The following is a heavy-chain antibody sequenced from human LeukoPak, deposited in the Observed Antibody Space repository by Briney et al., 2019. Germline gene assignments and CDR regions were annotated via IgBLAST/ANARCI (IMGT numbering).Heavy chain of an antibody. J-gene: IGHJ4*02. CDR1: GITVYNNY. Sequence: GGSLRLSCAASGITVYNNYMSWVRQAPGKGLEWVSVIYSGGSTYYADSVKGRFTISRDTLTNTVYLQMNSLRAEDTAVYYCAKSRTVTVGDFDYWGQGTLVTVSS. CDR3: AKSRTVTVGDFDY. V-gene: IGHV3-66*01. D-gene: IGHD4-17*01. CDR2: IYSGGST.